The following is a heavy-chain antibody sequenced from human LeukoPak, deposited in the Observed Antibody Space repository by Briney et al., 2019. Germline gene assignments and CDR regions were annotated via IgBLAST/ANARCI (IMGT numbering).Heavy chain of an antibody. J-gene: IGHJ4*02. Sequence: PSETLSLTCTVSGGSISSYYWSWIRQPAGKGLEWIGRIYTSGSTNYNPSLKSRVTRSVDTSKNQFSLKLSSVTAADTAVYYCARDRYYDFWSGYYYPYFDYWGQGTLVTVSS. CDR1: GGSISSYY. CDR2: IYTSGST. V-gene: IGHV4-4*07. CDR3: ARDRYYDFWSGYYYPYFDY. D-gene: IGHD3-3*01.